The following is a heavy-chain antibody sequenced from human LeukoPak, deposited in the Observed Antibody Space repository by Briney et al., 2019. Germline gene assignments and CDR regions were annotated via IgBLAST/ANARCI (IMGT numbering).Heavy chain of an antibody. J-gene: IGHJ5*02. CDR1: GYTFTSYG. CDR2: ISAYNGNT. D-gene: IGHD3-10*01. CDR3: ARVEGGSGGRGFHP. V-gene: IGHV1-18*01. Sequence: ASVKVSCKPSGYTFTSYGISWVRQAPGQGLEWMGWISAYNGNTNYAQKLQGRVSMTTDTSTSTAYMELRSLRSDDTAVYYCARVEGGSGGRGFHPWGQGTLVTVSS.